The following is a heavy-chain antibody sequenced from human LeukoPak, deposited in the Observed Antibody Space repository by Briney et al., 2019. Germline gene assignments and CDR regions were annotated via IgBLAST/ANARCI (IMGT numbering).Heavy chain of an antibody. CDR3: ARLPEFHTGYSFYYMDV. CDR1: GGSFSGYY. CDR2: ISYSGST. V-gene: IGHV4-39*01. Sequence: SETLSLTCAVYGGSFSGYYWGWIRQPPGKGLEWIGSISYSGSTYYNLSLKSRVTISVDTSKNQFSLKLSSVTAADTAVYYCARLPEFHTGYSFYYMDVWGKGTTVTISS. J-gene: IGHJ6*03. D-gene: IGHD3-22*01.